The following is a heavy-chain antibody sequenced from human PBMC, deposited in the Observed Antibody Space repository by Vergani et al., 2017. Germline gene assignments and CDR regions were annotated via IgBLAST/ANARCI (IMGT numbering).Heavy chain of an antibody. D-gene: IGHD3-16*02. CDR1: GFTFSSYA. Sequence: EVQLVESGGGLVQPGGSLRLSCAASGFTFSSYAMHWVRQAPGKGLEYVSAISSNGGSTYYANSVKCRFTISRDNSKNSLYLQMNSLRAEDTAVYYCARVSGLEYDYVWGSYRLYYYGMDVWGQGTTVTGSS. CDR2: ISSNGGST. V-gene: IGHV3-64*01. CDR3: ARVSGLEYDYVWGSYRLYYYGMDV. J-gene: IGHJ6*02.